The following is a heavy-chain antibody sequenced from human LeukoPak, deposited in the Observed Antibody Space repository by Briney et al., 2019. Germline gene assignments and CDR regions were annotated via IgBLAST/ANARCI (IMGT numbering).Heavy chain of an antibody. D-gene: IGHD2/OR15-2a*01. Sequence: SGTLSLTCAVSGGSISSNNWWSWVRQSPGKGLEWIGEIHYSGSTNYNPSLKSRVTISVDKSKSQFSLNLSSVTAADTAVYYCARDSRYNEYYYYSMDVWGQGTTVTVS. J-gene: IGHJ6*02. CDR2: IHYSGST. V-gene: IGHV4-4*02. CDR3: ARDSRYNEYYYYSMDV. CDR1: GGSISSNNW.